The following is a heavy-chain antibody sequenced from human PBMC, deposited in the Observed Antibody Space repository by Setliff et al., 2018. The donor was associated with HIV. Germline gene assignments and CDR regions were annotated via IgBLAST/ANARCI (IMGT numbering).Heavy chain of an antibody. J-gene: IGHJ5*02. CDR2: IWYDGTDI. D-gene: IGHD2-8*01. V-gene: IGHV3-33*08. CDR1: GFTFSSFD. CDR3: ARAACTTNWFDP. Sequence: GGSLRLSCAGSGFTFSSFDMNWVRQAPGKGLEWVAVIWYDGTDIFYADSVKGRFTISRDNSKNTLYLQMSSLGVEDTAIYYCARAACTTNWFDPWGRGTLVTVSS.